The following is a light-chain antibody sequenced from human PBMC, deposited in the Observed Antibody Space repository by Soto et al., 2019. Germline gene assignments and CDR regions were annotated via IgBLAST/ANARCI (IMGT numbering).Light chain of an antibody. Sequence: DIQLTQSPSTLSASVGDRVTITCRASQSISSGLAWYQQKPGKAPKVLIYAASTLQSGVPLSFSGSGSGTSFTLTISSLQPEDFATFYCQQRLSYPITFCQGTRLEIK. CDR3: QQRLSYPIT. J-gene: IGKJ5*01. CDR1: QSISSG. CDR2: AAS. V-gene: IGKV1-9*01.